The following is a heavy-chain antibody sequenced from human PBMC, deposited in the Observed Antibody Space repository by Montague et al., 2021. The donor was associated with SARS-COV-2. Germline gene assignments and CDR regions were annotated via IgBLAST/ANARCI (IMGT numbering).Heavy chain of an antibody. V-gene: IGHV4-59*08. J-gene: IGHJ5*02. CDR1: GGTVRDYY. Sequence: SETLSLTCTVSGGTVRDYYWNWIRQTPGKGLEWIGYISYNGYTKYNPSLESRVTLSVDTPGNQFFLSLRSVTASDTATYFCAGHSVSEDGTFFRSYFDPWGQGAQVIVSS. CDR2: ISYNGYT. D-gene: IGHD1-1*01. CDR3: AGHSVSEDGTFFRSYFDP.